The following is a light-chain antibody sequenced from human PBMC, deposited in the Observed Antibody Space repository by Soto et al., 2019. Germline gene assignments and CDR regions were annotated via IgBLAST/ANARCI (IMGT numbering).Light chain of an antibody. CDR1: AGLNSR. CDR3: QQSYTTPIT. CDR2: DAS. Sequence: DTQLTQSPSTLSASVGDRVTITCRASAGLNSRLALYQQKPGKAPKLLIFDASTLQSGVSSRFRGSGSATEFSLIISSLQPEDFATYFCQQSYTTPITFGQGTRLEI. J-gene: IGKJ5*01. V-gene: IGKV1-39*01.